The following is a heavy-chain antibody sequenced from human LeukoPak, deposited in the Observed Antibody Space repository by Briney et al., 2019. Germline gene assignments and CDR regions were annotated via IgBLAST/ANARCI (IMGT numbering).Heavy chain of an antibody. CDR1: GFTVSSNY. CDR3: ASMETSDTAMFDY. CDR2: IYSGGST. J-gene: IGHJ4*02. Sequence: GGSLRLSCAASGFTVSSNYMSWVRQAPGKGLEWVSVIYSGGSTYYADSVKGRFTISRDNSKNTLYLQMNSLRAEDTAVYYCASMETSDTAMFDYWGQGTLVTVSS. V-gene: IGHV3-66*01. D-gene: IGHD5-18*01.